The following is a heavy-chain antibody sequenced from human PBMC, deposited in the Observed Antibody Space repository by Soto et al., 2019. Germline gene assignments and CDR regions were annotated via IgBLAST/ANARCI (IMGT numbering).Heavy chain of an antibody. CDR3: ARQVVPAATKNYYYYYGMDV. V-gene: IGHV1-18*01. CDR1: GYTFTSYG. D-gene: IGHD2-2*01. CDR2: ISAYNGNT. J-gene: IGHJ6*02. Sequence: GASVKVSWKASGYTFTSYGISWVRQAPGQGLEWMGWISAYNGNTNYAQKLQGRVTMTTDTSTSTAYMELRSLRSDDTAVYYCARQVVPAATKNYYYYYGMDVWAQRTTVTVSS.